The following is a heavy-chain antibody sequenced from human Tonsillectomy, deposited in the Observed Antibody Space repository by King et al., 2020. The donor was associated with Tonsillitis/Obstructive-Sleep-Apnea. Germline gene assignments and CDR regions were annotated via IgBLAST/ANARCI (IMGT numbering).Heavy chain of an antibody. V-gene: IGHV3-48*02. D-gene: IGHD2-2*01. CDR3: ARLRYCSRASCYEGFDY. CDR1: GFTFSSYS. Sequence: VQLVQSGGGLVQPGGSLRLSCAASGFTFSSYSMNWVRQAPGKGLEWVSYISSSNNTVYYADSMKGRFTISRDNAKNSLYLQMNSLRDEDTAVYYCARLRYCSRASCYEGFDYWGQGTLVTVSS. CDR2: ISSSNNTV. J-gene: IGHJ4*02.